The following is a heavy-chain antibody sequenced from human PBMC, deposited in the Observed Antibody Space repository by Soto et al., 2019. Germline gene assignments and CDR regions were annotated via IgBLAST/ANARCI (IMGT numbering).Heavy chain of an antibody. Sequence: QVTLKESGPVLVKPTETLTLTCTVSGFSLSNARMSVSWICQPPGKALEWLAHIFSNDAKSYSASLKNRLTISKDTSKSQVVLTMTKMDPVDTATYYCARIRGWGWLGPNDYWGQGTLVTVSS. CDR3: ARIRGWGWLGPNDY. V-gene: IGHV2-26*01. D-gene: IGHD3-10*01. CDR2: IFSNDAK. CDR1: GFSLSNARMS. J-gene: IGHJ4*02.